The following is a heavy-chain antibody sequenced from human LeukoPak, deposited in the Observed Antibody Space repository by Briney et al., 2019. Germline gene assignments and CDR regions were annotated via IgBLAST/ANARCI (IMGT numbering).Heavy chain of an antibody. CDR3: ARSGCSGGSCSRDWFDP. Sequence: SVKVSCKASGGTFSSYAISWVRQAPGQGLEWMGGIIPIFGTANYAQKFQGRVTITADESTSTAYMELSSLRSEDTAVYYCARSGCSGGSCSRDWFDPWGQGTLVTVSS. J-gene: IGHJ5*02. CDR1: GGTFSSYA. V-gene: IGHV1-69*01. D-gene: IGHD2-15*01. CDR2: IIPIFGTA.